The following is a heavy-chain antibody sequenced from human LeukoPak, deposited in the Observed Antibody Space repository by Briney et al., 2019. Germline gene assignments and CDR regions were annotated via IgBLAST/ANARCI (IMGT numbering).Heavy chain of an antibody. D-gene: IGHD1-26*01. V-gene: IGHV1-2*02. CDR1: GYTFTGYY. J-gene: IGHJ1*01. CDR2: INTQSGGT. CDR3: ARSASGSYWNFQH. Sequence: ASVKVSCKASGYTFTGYYLHWVRQAPGQGLEYMGWINTQSGGTNNAEKFQGRVTMTRGTSISTAYMDLSRLRSDDTAVYYCARSASGSYWNFQHWGQGTLVTVSS.